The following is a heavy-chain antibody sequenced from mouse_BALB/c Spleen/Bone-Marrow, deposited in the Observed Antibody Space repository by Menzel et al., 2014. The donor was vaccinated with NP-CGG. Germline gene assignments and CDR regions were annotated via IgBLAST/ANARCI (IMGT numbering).Heavy chain of an antibody. CDR2: INPSNGRT. V-gene: IGHV1S81*02. CDR3: ARWGFDY. J-gene: IGHJ2*01. Sequence: QVQLKQSGAELVKPGASVKLSCKASGYTFTSYWMHWVKQRPGQGLEWIGEINPSNGRTNYNEKFKSKATLTVDKPSSTAYMQLSSLTSEDSAVYYCARWGFDYWGQGTTLTVSS. CDR1: GYTFTSYW.